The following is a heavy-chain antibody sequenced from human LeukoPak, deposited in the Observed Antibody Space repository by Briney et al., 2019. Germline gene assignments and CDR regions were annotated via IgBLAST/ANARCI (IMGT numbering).Heavy chain of an antibody. J-gene: IGHJ4*02. V-gene: IGHV3-30*04. CDR3: AKDIRRGYNFGYDQFAY. Sequence: GRSLRLSCAASGFTFSSYAMHWVRQAPGKGLEWVAVISYDGSNKYYADSVKGRFTISRDNSKNTLYLQMNSLRAEDTALYYCAKDIRRGYNFGYDQFAYWGQGTLVTVSS. D-gene: IGHD5-18*01. CDR2: ISYDGSNK. CDR1: GFTFSSYA.